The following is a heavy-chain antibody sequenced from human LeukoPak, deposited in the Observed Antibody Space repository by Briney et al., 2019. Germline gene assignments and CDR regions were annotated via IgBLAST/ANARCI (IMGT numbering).Heavy chain of an antibody. J-gene: IGHJ4*02. CDR2: IYSYGAT. V-gene: IGHV3-53*01. CDR1: GFTVYNNY. Sequence: GGSLRLSCAASGFTVYNNYMTWVRQAPGKGLECVSVIYSYGATYYAVSVKGRFTISRDKSKNTLYLQMNDLRPDDTAVYYCTRKTDSGGSGDYWGQGALVTVSS. D-gene: IGHD3-22*01. CDR3: TRKTDSGGSGDY.